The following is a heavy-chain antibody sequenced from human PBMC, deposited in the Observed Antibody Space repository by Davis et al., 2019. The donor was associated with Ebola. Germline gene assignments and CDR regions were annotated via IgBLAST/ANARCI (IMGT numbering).Heavy chain of an antibody. Sequence: SVKVSCKASGGTFSSYAISWVRQAPGQGLEWMGGIIPIFGTANYAQKFQGRVTIIADKSTSTAYMELSSLRSEDTAVYYCARGGSNYPWYYGMDVWGQGTTVTVSS. J-gene: IGHJ6*02. CDR3: ARGGSNYPWYYGMDV. CDR2: IIPIFGTA. V-gene: IGHV1-69*06. CDR1: GGTFSSYA. D-gene: IGHD4-11*01.